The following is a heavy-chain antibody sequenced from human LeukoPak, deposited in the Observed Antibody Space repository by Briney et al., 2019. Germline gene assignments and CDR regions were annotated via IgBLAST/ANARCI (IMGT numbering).Heavy chain of an antibody. V-gene: IGHV4-61*01. Sequence: SETLSLTCTVSGGSISGTYYWSWIRQPPGEGLEWIGYIYYSGSTNYNPSLKSRVTISVDTSKNQFSLKLSSVTAADTAVYYCARVGASDYGSGRELDYWGQGTLVTVSS. CDR2: IYYSGST. J-gene: IGHJ4*02. D-gene: IGHD3-10*01. CDR3: ARVGASDYGSGRELDY. CDR1: GGSISGTYY.